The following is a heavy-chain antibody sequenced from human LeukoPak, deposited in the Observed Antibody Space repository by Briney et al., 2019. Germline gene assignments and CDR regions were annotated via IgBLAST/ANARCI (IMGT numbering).Heavy chain of an antibody. V-gene: IGHV1-8*03. Sequence: ASVKVSCKASGYTFTSYDINWVRQATGQGLEWMGWMNPNSGNTGYAQKFQGRVTITRNTSISTAYMELSSLRSEDTAVYYCAKDRVLRYFDWLFDLDYWGQGTLVTVSS. CDR1: GYTFTSYD. D-gene: IGHD3-9*01. CDR2: MNPNSGNT. CDR3: AKDRVLRYFDWLFDLDY. J-gene: IGHJ4*02.